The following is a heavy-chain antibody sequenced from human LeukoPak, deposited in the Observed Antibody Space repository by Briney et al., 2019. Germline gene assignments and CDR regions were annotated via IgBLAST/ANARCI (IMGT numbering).Heavy chain of an antibody. CDR2: IDQDGREK. V-gene: IGHV3-7*01. Sequence: GGSRRLSCAASGFTFSIYWMSWVRQAPGKGLEWVANIDQDGREKSFVDSVKGRFSISRDNSKNTLYLQMNSLRAEDTAVYYCARDFVNTAMFGYYYYGMDVWGQGTTVTVSS. D-gene: IGHD5-18*01. CDR3: ARDFVNTAMFGYYYYGMDV. J-gene: IGHJ6*02. CDR1: GFTFSIYW.